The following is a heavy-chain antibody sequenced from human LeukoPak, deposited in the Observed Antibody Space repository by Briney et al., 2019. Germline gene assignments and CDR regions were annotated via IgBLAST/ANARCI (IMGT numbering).Heavy chain of an antibody. CDR3: ARESSPGYSYGYPLAY. V-gene: IGHV3-21*01. CDR1: GFTFSSYS. J-gene: IGHJ4*02. D-gene: IGHD5-18*01. Sequence: GGSLRLSCAASGFTFSSYSMNWVRQAPGRGLEWVSSISSSSSYIYYADSVKGRFTISRDNAKNSLYLQMNSLRADDTAVYYCARESSPGYSYGYPLAYWGQGTLVTVSS. CDR2: ISSSSSYI.